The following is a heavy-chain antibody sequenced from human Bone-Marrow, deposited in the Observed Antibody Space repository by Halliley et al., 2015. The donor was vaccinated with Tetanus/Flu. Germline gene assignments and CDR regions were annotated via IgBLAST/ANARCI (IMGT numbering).Heavy chain of an antibody. CDR1: GYSISIGYF. V-gene: IGHV4-38-2*01. CDR3: ARGVSGDGTLDY. D-gene: IGHD2-8*01. J-gene: IGHJ4*02. Sequence: TLSLTCAVSGYSISIGYFWGWIRRPPGQGLEWIGSIDHSGGAYYNPSLKRRITISVDPSKNQFSLKLSSVTAADTAVYYCARGVSGDGTLDYWGQGTPVTVSS. CDR2: IDHSGGA.